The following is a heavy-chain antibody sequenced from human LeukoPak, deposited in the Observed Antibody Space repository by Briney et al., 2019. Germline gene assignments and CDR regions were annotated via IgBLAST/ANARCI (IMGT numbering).Heavy chain of an antibody. D-gene: IGHD6-13*01. V-gene: IGHV4-61*08. CDR3: ARLYSSSRGDWHFDY. CDR1: GGSISSGGYS. Sequence: PSETLSLTCAVSGGSISSGGYSWSWIRQPPGKGLEWVGYIYYSGSTNYNPSLKSRVTISVDTSKNQFSLKLSSVTAADTAVYYCARLYSSSRGDWHFDYWGQGTLVTVSS. J-gene: IGHJ4*02. CDR2: IYYSGST.